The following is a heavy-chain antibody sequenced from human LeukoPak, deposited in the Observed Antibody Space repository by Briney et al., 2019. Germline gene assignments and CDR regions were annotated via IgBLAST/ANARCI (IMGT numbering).Heavy chain of an antibody. CDR2: MNPNSGNT. J-gene: IGHJ6*03. CDR3: ARAPLSYYYYYYMDV. CDR1: GYTFTSYD. V-gene: IGHV1-8*03. Sequence: ASVKVSCKPSGYTFTSYDINWVRQATGQGLEWMGWMNPNSGNTGYAQKFQGRVTITRNTSISTAYMELSSLRSEDTAVYYCARAPLSYYYYYYMDVWGKGTTVTVSS.